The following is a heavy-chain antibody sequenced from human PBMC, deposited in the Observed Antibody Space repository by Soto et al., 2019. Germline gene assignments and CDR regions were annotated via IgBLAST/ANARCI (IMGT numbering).Heavy chain of an antibody. Sequence: SETLSLTCTVSGASISSSSHHWGVFRQPPGKGLEWIGSIYYSGSTYYNPSLKSRVTISVDTSKNQFSLKLSSVTAADTAVYYCARSDIVATIVDYWGQGTLVTVS. V-gene: IGHV4-39*01. J-gene: IGHJ4*02. D-gene: IGHD5-12*01. CDR2: IYYSGST. CDR1: GASISSSSHH. CDR3: ARSDIVATIVDY.